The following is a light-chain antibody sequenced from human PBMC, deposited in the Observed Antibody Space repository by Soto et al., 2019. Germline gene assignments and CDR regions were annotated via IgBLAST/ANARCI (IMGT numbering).Light chain of an antibody. V-gene: IGLV2-14*01. CDR2: EVS. Sequence: QSALTQPASVSGSPGQSITISCTGTRSDVGGYKHVSWFQQYPGKAPKLLISEVSHRPSGVSIRFSGSRSGNTASLTISGLQAEDEADYYCSSYTSSRAQVFGSGTKVTVL. CDR3: SSYTSSRAQV. CDR1: RSDVGGYKH. J-gene: IGLJ1*01.